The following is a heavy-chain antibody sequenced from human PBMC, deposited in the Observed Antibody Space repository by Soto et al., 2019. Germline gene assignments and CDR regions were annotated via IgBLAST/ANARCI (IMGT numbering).Heavy chain of an antibody. CDR1: GDSISNYY. D-gene: IGHD4-17*01. CDR3: ASTKPDYGDYGPLLVY. V-gene: IGHV4-4*07. J-gene: IGHJ4*02. Sequence: SETLSLTCTVSGDSISNYYWSWIRQPAGKGLEWIGRIYTSGSTDYNPSLKSRVTISIDTSKNQFSLELTSMTAADTAVYYCASTKPDYGDYGPLLVYWGQGTLVTVSS. CDR2: IYTSGST.